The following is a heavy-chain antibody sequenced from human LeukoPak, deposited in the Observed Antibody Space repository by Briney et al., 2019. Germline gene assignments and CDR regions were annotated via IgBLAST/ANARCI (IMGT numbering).Heavy chain of an antibody. D-gene: IGHD3-22*01. J-gene: IGHJ4*02. Sequence: PGGSLRLSCAASDFTFSSYSMNWVRQAPGKGLEWLSAISSSGLHVDYADSVKGRFTISRDNAKNSLYLQMNSLRAEDTAVYYCARRAGRSGYYYFDYWGQGTLVTVSS. CDR2: ISSSGLHV. V-gene: IGHV3-21*01. CDR1: DFTFSSYS. CDR3: ARRAGRSGYYYFDY.